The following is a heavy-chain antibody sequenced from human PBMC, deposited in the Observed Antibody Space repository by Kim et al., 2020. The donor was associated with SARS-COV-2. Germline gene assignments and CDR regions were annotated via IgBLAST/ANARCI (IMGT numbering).Heavy chain of an antibody. CDR1: GYTFTGYY. Sequence: ASVKVSCKASGYTFTGYYMHWVRQAPGQGLEWMGWINPNSGGTNYAQKFQGRVTMTRDTSISTAYMELSRLRSDDTAVYYCARDSGSWYEIDYWGQGTLVTVSS. J-gene: IGHJ4*02. V-gene: IGHV1-2*02. D-gene: IGHD6-13*01. CDR3: ARDSGSWYEIDY. CDR2: INPNSGGT.